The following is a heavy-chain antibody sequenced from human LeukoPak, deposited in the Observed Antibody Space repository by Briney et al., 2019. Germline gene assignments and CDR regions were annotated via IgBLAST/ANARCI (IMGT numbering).Heavy chain of an antibody. Sequence: SGTLSLTCAVSGGSISSSNWWSWVRQPPGKGLEWIGEIYHSGSTNYNPSLKSRVTLSVDKSKNQFSLKLISVTAADTAVYYCASLVVVAATALFDCWGPGTLVTVSS. D-gene: IGHD2-15*01. V-gene: IGHV4-4*02. CDR3: ASLVVVAATALFDC. CDR1: GGSISSSNW. J-gene: IGHJ4*02. CDR2: IYHSGST.